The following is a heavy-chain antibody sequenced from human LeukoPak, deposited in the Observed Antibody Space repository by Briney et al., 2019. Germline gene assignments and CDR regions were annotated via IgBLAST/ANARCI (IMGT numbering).Heavy chain of an antibody. J-gene: IGHJ4*02. CDR3: ARGRAGATGLYDY. CDR2: IIPIFGTA. D-gene: IGHD1/OR15-1a*01. CDR1: GGTFSSYA. Sequence: SVKVSCKASGGTFSSYAISWVRQAPGQGLEWMGGIIPIFGTANYAQKFQGRVTITADEPTSTAYMELSSLRSEDTAVYYCARGRAGATGLYDYWGQGTLVTVSS. V-gene: IGHV1-69*13.